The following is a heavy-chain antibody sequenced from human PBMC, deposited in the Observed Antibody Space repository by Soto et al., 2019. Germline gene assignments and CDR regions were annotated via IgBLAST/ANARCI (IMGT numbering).Heavy chain of an antibody. Sequence: EMQLLESGGDLVQPGGSLRLSCAASGLTFSSYAMTWVRQAPGKGLEYISAISGSGATTYYADSMKGRFTVSRDNSKNTLYLQMNSLRAEDTALYYCAKDRDDIGMVDAFEIWGQGTRVTVSS. CDR2: ISGSGATT. CDR3: AKDRDDIGMVDAFEI. D-gene: IGHD2-15*01. J-gene: IGHJ3*02. V-gene: IGHV3-23*01. CDR1: GLTFSSYA.